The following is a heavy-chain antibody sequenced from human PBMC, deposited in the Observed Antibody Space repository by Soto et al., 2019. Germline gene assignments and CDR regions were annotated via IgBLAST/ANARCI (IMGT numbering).Heavy chain of an antibody. V-gene: IGHV4-30-4*01. CDR2: IYYSGST. CDR3: ARVGGFGATTIDY. CDR1: GGSISSGDYY. D-gene: IGHD3-10*01. Sequence: QVQLQESGPGLVKPSQTLSLTCTVSGGSISSGDYYWSWIRQPPGKGLEWIGYIYYSGSTYYNPSLTGRITISVDTSKTQFSLKLSSVTAADTAVYYCARVGGFGATTIDYWGQGTLVTVSS. J-gene: IGHJ4*02.